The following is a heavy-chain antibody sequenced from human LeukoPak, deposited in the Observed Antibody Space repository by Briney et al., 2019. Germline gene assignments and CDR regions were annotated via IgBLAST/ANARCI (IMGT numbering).Heavy chain of an antibody. V-gene: IGHV4-4*07. CDR2: IYTSGTT. Sequence: SETLSLSCAVSAGSISRYYWSWIRQPAGKGLEWIGRIYTSGTTNYNPSLKSRVTMSVVTSKNQFSLNPNSVTAADAAVYYCARTSPRAATFDYWGQGTLVTVSS. CDR1: AGSISRYY. CDR3: ARTSPRAATFDY. D-gene: IGHD2-15*01. J-gene: IGHJ4*02.